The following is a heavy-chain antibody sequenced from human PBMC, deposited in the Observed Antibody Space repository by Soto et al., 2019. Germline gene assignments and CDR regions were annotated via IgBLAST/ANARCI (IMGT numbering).Heavy chain of an antibody. D-gene: IGHD2-21*02. CDR2: FDPEDGET. Sequence: ASVKVSCKVSGYTLTELSMHWVRQAPGKGLEWMGGFDPEDGETIYAQKFQGRVTMTEDTSTDTAYMELSSLRSEDTAVYYCATASTLDGSCGGDCTESDYWGQGTLVTVSS. V-gene: IGHV1-24*01. J-gene: IGHJ4*02. CDR3: ATASTLDGSCGGDCTESDY. CDR1: GYTLTELS.